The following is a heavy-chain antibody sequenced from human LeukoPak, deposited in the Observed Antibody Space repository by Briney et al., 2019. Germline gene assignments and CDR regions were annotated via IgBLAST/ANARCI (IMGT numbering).Heavy chain of an antibody. CDR1: GFTFSTHW. CDR3: ARDSTWQLDY. V-gene: IGHV3-7*03. Sequence: PGESLRLSCTASGFTFSTHWMTWVRQPPGKGLEWVANIKEDGSVKYYVDSVKGRFTISRDNTKNALYLQMNSLRADDTAVYFCARDSTWQLDYWGQGTLITVSS. CDR2: IKEDGSVK. D-gene: IGHD5-12*01. J-gene: IGHJ4*02.